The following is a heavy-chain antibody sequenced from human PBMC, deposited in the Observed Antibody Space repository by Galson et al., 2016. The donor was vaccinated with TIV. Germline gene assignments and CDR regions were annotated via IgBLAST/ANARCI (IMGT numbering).Heavy chain of an antibody. CDR1: GLNLTAAW. D-gene: IGHD1-14*01. CDR3: ARDRAYKAFDY. J-gene: IGHJ4*02. V-gene: IGHV3-7*04. Sequence: SLRLSCAASGLNLTAAWMNWVRQVPGRGLEWVTSMRPDGNEKYYADSVQGRFSISRDNAKNSLFLQLDSLGGEGTAVYYCARDRAYKAFDYWGQGTLVIVSS. CDR2: MRPDGNEK.